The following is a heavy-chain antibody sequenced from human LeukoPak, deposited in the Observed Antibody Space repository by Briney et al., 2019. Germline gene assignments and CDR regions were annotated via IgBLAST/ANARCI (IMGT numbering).Heavy chain of an antibody. CDR2: VGGSGANT. CDR3: AKGGSERFGLVPDLFAP. CDR1: GFTYSNYA. Sequence: GGSLRLSCAASGFTYSNYAMSGVRQAPGKGLEWVLSVGGSGANTFYADSVKGRFTISRDISKDTLYLRMNSLRAEDTAIYYCAKGGSERFGLVPDLFAPWGQGTLVTVSS. D-gene: IGHD3/OR15-3a*01. V-gene: IGHV3-23*01. J-gene: IGHJ5*02.